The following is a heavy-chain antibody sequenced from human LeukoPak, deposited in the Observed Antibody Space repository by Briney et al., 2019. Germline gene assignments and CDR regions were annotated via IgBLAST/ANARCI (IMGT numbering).Heavy chain of an antibody. D-gene: IGHD6-19*01. Sequence: SVKVSCKASGGTFSSYTISWVRQAPGQGLEWMGRVIPILGIANYAQKFQGRVTITADKSTSTAYMELSSLRSEDTAVYYCARAYSSGTGFGYWGQGTLVTVSS. V-gene: IGHV1-69*02. CDR3: ARAYSSGTGFGY. CDR2: VIPILGIA. J-gene: IGHJ4*02. CDR1: GGTFSSYT.